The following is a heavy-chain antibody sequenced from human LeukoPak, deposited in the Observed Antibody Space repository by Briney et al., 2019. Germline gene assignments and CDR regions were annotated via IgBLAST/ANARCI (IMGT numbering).Heavy chain of an antibody. Sequence: GGSLRLSCADSGFTFDDYAMHWVRQAPGKGLEWVSGIYWNGGSIDSADSVKGRFAISRDNAKNSLYLQMNSLRAEDTALYYCAKGNSSGYYYISPLDYWGQGTLVTVSS. D-gene: IGHD3-22*01. CDR1: GFTFDDYA. V-gene: IGHV3-9*01. J-gene: IGHJ4*02. CDR3: AKGNSSGYYYISPLDY. CDR2: IYWNGGSI.